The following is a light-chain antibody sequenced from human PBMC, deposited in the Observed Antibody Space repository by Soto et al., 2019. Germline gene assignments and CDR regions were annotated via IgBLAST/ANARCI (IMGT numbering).Light chain of an antibody. CDR2: CAS. J-gene: IGKJ4*01. Sequence: EIVMTQSPVTLSVSPGERATLSCRASQSVRRNLAWYQQKPGQAPRLLISCASTRATGIPARFSGSGSGTEFTLTISSLQSEDFAVYYCQQYDNWPPLTFGGGTKVEIK. V-gene: IGKV3-15*01. CDR1: QSVRRN. CDR3: QQYDNWPPLT.